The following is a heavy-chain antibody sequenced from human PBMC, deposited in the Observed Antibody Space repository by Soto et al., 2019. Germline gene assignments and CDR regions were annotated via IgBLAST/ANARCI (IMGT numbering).Heavy chain of an antibody. V-gene: IGHV4-31*03. D-gene: IGHD4-17*01. CDR3: AIALTTVTLFDP. CDR1: GGSISSGGYY. Sequence: QVQLQESGPGLVKPSQTLSLTCTVSGGSISSGGYYWSWIRQHPGKGLEWIGYIYYSGSTYYNPSLKRRVTISVDTSKTQSSRKLSSVPAADTAVYYCAIALTTVTLFDPWGQGTLVTVSS. J-gene: IGHJ5*02. CDR2: IYYSGST.